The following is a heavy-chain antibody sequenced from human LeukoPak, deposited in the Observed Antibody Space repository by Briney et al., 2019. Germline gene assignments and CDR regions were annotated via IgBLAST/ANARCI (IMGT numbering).Heavy chain of an antibody. CDR1: GFTFSTYA. J-gene: IGHJ4*02. CDR2: ISGSGGST. CDR3: AKCSGRYLYYPDY. Sequence: GGSLRLSCGAFGFTFSTYAMSWVRQAPGKGLEWISGISGSGGSTYYADSVKGRFTISRDDSKNTLYLQMNSLRAEDTAVYYCAKCSGRYLYYPDYWGQGTQVTVSS. V-gene: IGHV3-23*01. D-gene: IGHD1-26*01.